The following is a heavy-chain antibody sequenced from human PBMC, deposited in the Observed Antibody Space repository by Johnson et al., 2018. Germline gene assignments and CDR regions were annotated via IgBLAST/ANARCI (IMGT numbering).Heavy chain of an antibody. V-gene: IGHV3-21*04. Sequence: EVQLVESGGGLVKPEGSLRLSCAASGFTFSSYSMNWVRQAPGKGLEWVSYISSSGSTIYYADSVKGRFTISRDNAKNSLNLQRNSLRAEDTAGYYCARDVYGDYDYYYYGMDVWGQGTTVTVSS. CDR3: ARDVYGDYDYYYYGMDV. CDR2: ISSSGSTI. CDR1: GFTFSSYS. D-gene: IGHD4-17*01. J-gene: IGHJ6*02.